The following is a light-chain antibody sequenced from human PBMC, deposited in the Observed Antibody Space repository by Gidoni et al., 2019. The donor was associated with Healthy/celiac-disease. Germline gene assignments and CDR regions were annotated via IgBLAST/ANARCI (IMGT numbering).Light chain of an antibody. V-gene: IGKV1-39*01. J-gene: IGKJ3*01. CDR2: AAS. Sequence: DIQMTQSPSSLSASVGDRVTITCRASQSISSYLNWYQQKPGKAPKLLIYAASSLQSGVASRFSGSGSGTDFTITISSLQPEDFATYYCQQSYSTPQTFASXTKVDI. CDR1: QSISSY. CDR3: QQSYSTPQT.